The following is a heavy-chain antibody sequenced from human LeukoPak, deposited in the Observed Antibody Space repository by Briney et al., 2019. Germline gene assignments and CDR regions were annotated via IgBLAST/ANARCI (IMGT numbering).Heavy chain of an antibody. D-gene: IGHD1-26*01. J-gene: IGHJ4*02. CDR1: GLNFSVQH. Sequence: PGGSLRLLRSLSGLNFSVQHMHWVRPAPGKGLECVGRIRDRDHRYPTEYAESVKGIFSISREDSKNSLYLQMYSLKTEDTAVYYCARSGHYSGSYYFDYWGQERLLTVFS. CDR2: IRDRDHRYPT. CDR3: ARSGHYSGSYYFDY. V-gene: IGHV3-72*01.